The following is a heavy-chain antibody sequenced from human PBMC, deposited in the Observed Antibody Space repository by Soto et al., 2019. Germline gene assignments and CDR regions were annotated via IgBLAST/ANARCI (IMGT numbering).Heavy chain of an antibody. CDR1: GYTFKTYG. D-gene: IGHD3-9*01. J-gene: IGHJ4*02. CDR2: ISAYNGDT. CDR3: VLGGLETGYYRDMDY. V-gene: IGHV1-18*04. Sequence: QDHLVQSGAEVKKPGASAKVSCKASGYTFKTYGINWVRQAPGRGLEWVAWISAYNGDTSYAQHFHGRVTVTTETVTNTAYMELRSLRPDDTAVYFCVLGGLETGYYRDMDYWGQGTLVSVSS.